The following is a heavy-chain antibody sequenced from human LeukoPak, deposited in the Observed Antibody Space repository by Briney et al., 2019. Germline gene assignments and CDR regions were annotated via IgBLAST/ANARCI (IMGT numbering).Heavy chain of an antibody. CDR1: GFTFSTYA. CDR2: ISGSGGST. V-gene: IGHV3-23*01. Sequence: GGSLRLSCAASGFTFSTYAMSWVRQAPGKGLGWVSAISGSGGSTYYADSVKGRFTISRDNSKNTLYLQMNSLRAEDTAVYYCAKDLRYSSGWYDHLSYFDYWGQGTLVTVSS. CDR3: AKDLRYSSGWYDHLSYFDY. D-gene: IGHD6-19*01. J-gene: IGHJ4*02.